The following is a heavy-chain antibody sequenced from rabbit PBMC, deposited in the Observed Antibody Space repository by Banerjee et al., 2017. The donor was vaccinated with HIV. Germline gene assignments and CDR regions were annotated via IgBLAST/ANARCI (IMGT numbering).Heavy chain of an antibody. D-gene: IGHD4-1*01. CDR2: INAGSYGTT. J-gene: IGHJ4*01. V-gene: IGHV1S43*01. CDR3: ARDLAGVIGWNFNL. Sequence: QQQLEESGGGLVKPGGTLTLTCKASGIDLSSDYYMCWVRQAPGKGLEWIACINAGSYGTTYYASWAKGRFTITRSTSLNTVTLQLNSLTAADTATYFCARDLAGVIGWNFNLWGQGTLVTVS. CDR1: GIDLSSDYY.